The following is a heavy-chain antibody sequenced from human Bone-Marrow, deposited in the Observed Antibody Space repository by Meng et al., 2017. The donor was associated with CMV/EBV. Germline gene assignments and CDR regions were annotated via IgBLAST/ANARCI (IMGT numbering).Heavy chain of an antibody. CDR1: GGTFSSYS. D-gene: IGHD3-3*01. V-gene: IGHV1-69*05. Sequence: SVKVSYKASGGTFSSYSISWVRQAPGQGLEWMGGIIPIFGTANYAQKLQGRVTMTTDTSTSTAYMELRSQRSDDTAAYYCSRPYYDFWSGYYPVAYYYGMDVWGQGTTVTVSS. CDR3: SRPYYDFWSGYYPVAYYYGMDV. J-gene: IGHJ6*02. CDR2: IIPIFGTA.